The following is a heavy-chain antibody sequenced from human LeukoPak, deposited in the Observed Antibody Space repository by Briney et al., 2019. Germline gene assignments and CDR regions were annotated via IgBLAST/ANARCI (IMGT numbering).Heavy chain of an antibody. V-gene: IGHV4-38-2*01. D-gene: IGHD6-13*01. Sequence: SETLSLTCAVSGYSISSGHYWGWIRQPQGKGLEWIGSIYHSGSTYYNPSLKSRVTISVDTSKNQFSLKLRSVTAADTAVYYSARHPDGYSSSWYSSPWGQGTLVTVSS. J-gene: IGHJ5*02. CDR2: IYHSGST. CDR3: ARHPDGYSSSWYSSP. CDR1: GYSISSGHY.